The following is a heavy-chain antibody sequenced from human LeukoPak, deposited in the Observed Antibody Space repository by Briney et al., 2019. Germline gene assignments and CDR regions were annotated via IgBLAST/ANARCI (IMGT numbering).Heavy chain of an antibody. Sequence: PGGPLRLSCAASGFIVSSYYMNWVRQAPGKGLEWVSVIYTGGGTYYADSVKGRFTISRDNSKNTLYLQMNSLRAEDTAVYYCARSEGDYWGQGTLVTVSS. CDR2: IYTGGGT. J-gene: IGHJ4*02. CDR1: GFIVSSYY. V-gene: IGHV3-53*01. CDR3: ARSEGDY.